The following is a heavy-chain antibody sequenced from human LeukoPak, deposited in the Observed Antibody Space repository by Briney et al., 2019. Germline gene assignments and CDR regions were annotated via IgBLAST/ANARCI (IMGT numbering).Heavy chain of an antibody. J-gene: IGHJ4*02. CDR1: GGSISSYY. CDR2: IYYSGST. Sequence: SETLSLTCTVSGGSISSYYWSWIRQPPGKGLEWIGYIYYSGSTNYNPSLKSRVTISVDTSKNQFSLKLSSVTAADTAVYYCARIQVWQRALHYYFDYWGQGTLVTVSS. D-gene: IGHD6-13*01. V-gene: IGHV4-59*01. CDR3: ARIQVWQRALHYYFDY.